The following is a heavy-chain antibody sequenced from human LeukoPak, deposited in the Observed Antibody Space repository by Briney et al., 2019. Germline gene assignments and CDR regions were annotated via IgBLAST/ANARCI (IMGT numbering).Heavy chain of an antibody. Sequence: SQTLSLTCTVSGGSISSGSYYWSWIRQPAGKGLEWIGRIYTSGSTNYNPSLKSRVTMSVDTSKNQFSLKLSSVTAADTAVYYCARAGYYGSADYWGQGTLVTVSS. V-gene: IGHV4-61*02. CDR3: ARAGYYGSADY. CDR1: GGSISSGSYY. CDR2: IYTSGST. D-gene: IGHD3-10*01. J-gene: IGHJ4*02.